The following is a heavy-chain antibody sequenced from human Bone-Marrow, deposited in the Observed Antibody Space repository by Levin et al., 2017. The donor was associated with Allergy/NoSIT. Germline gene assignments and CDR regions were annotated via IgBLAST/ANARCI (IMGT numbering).Heavy chain of an antibody. D-gene: IGHD1/OR15-1a*01. CDR3: VKSLNTMTIHDGFDF. CDR1: KFMFDDYG. V-gene: IGHV3-9*01. Sequence: GGSLRLSCAISKFMFDDYGMYWVRQAPGKGLEWVSGISWNSGKTHYADSVKGRFVISRDNAKNSLYLQMNSLRTEDTALYYCVKSLNTMTIHDGFDFWGQGTMVTVSA. CDR2: ISWNSGKT. J-gene: IGHJ3*01.